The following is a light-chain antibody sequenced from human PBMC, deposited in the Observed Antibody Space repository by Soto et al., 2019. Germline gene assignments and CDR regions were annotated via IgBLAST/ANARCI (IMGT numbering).Light chain of an antibody. CDR3: NSFTSSNTLPYV. Sequence: QSALTQPASVSGSSGQSITISCSGTNSDIGSYNYVSWYLQHPGKAPKLILFEVSNRPLGISDRFSGSKSGNTAYLTISGLQTEDEAVYYCNSFTSSNTLPYVFGTGTKLTVL. V-gene: IGLV2-14*01. CDR1: NSDIGSYNY. CDR2: EVS. J-gene: IGLJ1*01.